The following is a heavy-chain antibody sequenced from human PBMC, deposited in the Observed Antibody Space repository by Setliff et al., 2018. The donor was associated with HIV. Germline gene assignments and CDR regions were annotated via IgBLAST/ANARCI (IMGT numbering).Heavy chain of an antibody. Sequence: GGSLRLSCAASGFTFSGYAMSWVRQAPGKGLEWVSAISGSGGSTYYADSVKGRFTISRDNSKNTLYLQMNSLRAEDTAVYYCAKPQRDASYFDYWGQGTLVTVSS. CDR1: GFTFSGYA. CDR3: AKPQRDASYFDY. J-gene: IGHJ4*02. V-gene: IGHV3-23*01. D-gene: IGHD1-1*01. CDR2: ISGSGGST.